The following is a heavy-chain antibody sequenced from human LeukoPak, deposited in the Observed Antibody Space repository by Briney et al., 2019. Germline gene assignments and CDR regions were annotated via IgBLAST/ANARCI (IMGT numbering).Heavy chain of an antibody. Sequence: AETLSLTCTVSGDSISSDNYSWGWVRQPPGKDLVWIGNIYYGVNTYFNPSLKRLVTTSVDASKNQFSLIQSSVTAADTAFYYCARRSNSAHLSPWGQGTLVTVSS. V-gene: IGHV4-39*01. D-gene: IGHD3-10*01. J-gene: IGHJ5*02. CDR2: IYYGVNT. CDR3: ARRSNSAHLSP. CDR1: GDSISSDNYS.